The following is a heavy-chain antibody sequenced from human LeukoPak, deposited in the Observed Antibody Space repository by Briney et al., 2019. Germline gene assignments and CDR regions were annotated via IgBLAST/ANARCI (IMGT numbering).Heavy chain of an antibody. V-gene: IGHV3-48*04. CDR3: ARDPGTTTYYGMDV. D-gene: IGHD4-17*01. J-gene: IGHJ6*02. CDR2: ISSSGSTI. Sequence: GRSLRLSCAASGFTFSSYGMHWVRQAPGKGLEWVSYISSSGSTIYYADSVKGRFTISRDNAKNSLYLQMNSLRAEDTAVYYCARDPGTTTYYGMDVWGQGTTVTVSS. CDR1: GFTFSSYG.